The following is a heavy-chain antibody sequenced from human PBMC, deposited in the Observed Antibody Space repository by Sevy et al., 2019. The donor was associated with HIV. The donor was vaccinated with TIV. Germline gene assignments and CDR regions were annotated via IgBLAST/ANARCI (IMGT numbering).Heavy chain of an antibody. D-gene: IGHD2-21*02. Sequence: GGSLRLSCVASGFTFSTYDMHWVRQAPGKGLEWVAVISHDGNYKNYADSVKVRFTISRDNFNNTLELQMNSLRPEDTAVYFCARLFSCGGDCYYLDSWGQGALVTVSS. CDR1: GFTFSTYD. V-gene: IGHV3-30-3*01. CDR2: ISHDGNYK. J-gene: IGHJ4*02. CDR3: ARLFSCGGDCYYLDS.